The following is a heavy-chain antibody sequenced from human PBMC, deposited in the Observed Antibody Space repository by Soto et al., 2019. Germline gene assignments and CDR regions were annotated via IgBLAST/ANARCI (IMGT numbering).Heavy chain of an antibody. CDR1: GFTFSSYW. J-gene: IGHJ1*01. CDR3: ANGMYYYVSSGYYQGLQH. D-gene: IGHD3-22*01. CDR2: INSDGSST. Sequence: LRLSCAASGFTFSSYWMHWVRQAPGKGLVWVSRINSDGSSTSYADSVKGRFTISRDNAKNTLYLQMNSLRAEDTAVYYCANGMYYYVSSGYYQGLQHCGQGTMVTVSS. V-gene: IGHV3-74*01.